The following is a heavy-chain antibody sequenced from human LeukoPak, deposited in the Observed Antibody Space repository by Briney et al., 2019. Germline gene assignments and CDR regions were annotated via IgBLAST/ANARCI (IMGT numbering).Heavy chain of an antibody. CDR3: AKEPRTYCSGDSCYLNWFDP. V-gene: IGHV1-69*04. D-gene: IGHD2-15*01. CDR1: GGTFSSYA. J-gene: IGHJ5*02. Sequence: SVKVSCKASGGTFSSYAISWVRQAPGQGLEWMGRIIPILGIANYAQKFQGRVTITADESTSTAYMELSSLRSEDTAVYYCAKEPRTYCSGDSCYLNWFDPWGQGTLVTVSS. CDR2: IIPILGIA.